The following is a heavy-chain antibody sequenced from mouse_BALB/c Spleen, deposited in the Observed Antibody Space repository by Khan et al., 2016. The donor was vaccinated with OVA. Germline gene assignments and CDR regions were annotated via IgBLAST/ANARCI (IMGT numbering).Heavy chain of an antibody. CDR3: AQSLRLYAMDY. CDR2: IDPANGKT. J-gene: IGHJ4*01. Sequence: VQLQQSGAEFVKPGASVKLSCTASGFNIEDTYIHWVKQRPEQGLEWIGKIDPANGKTNYDPKFQGKATITADTSSNTAYLHLSSLTSEDTVVXYCAQSLRLYAMDYWGHGTSGTVSS. D-gene: IGHD1-2*01. CDR1: GFNIEDTY. V-gene: IGHV14-3*02.